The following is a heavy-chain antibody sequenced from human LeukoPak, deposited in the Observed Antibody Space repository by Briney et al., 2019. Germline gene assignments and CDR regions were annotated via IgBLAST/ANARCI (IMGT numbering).Heavy chain of an antibody. J-gene: IGHJ4*02. CDR3: ARYCSGGSCPFDY. V-gene: IGHV1-69*04. CDR1: GGTFSSYA. Sequence: GSSVKVSCKASGGTFSSYAISWVRQAPGQGLEWMGRIIPILGIANYAQKFQGRVTITVDKSTSTAYMELSSLRSEDTAVYYCARYCSGGSCPFDYWGQGTLVTVSS. D-gene: IGHD2-15*01. CDR2: IIPILGIA.